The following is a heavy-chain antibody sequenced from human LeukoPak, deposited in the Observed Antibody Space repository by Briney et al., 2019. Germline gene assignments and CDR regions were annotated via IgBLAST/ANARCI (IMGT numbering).Heavy chain of an antibody. V-gene: IGHV1-2*02. Sequence: ASVKVSCKASGYTFTGYYMHWVRQAPGQGLEWMGWINPNSGGTNYAQKFQGRVTMTRDTSISTAYMELSRLRSGDTAVYYCARDHYYDSSGYSNWFDPWGQGTLVTVSS. CDR1: GYTFTGYY. D-gene: IGHD3-22*01. CDR2: INPNSGGT. J-gene: IGHJ5*02. CDR3: ARDHYYDSSGYSNWFDP.